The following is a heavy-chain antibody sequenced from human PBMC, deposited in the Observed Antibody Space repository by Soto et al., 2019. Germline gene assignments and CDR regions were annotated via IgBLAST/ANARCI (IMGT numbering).Heavy chain of an antibody. V-gene: IGHV3-30*03. CDR2: ISYDGSNK. CDR1: GFTFSSYG. Sequence: QVQLVESGGGVVQPGRSLRLSCAASGFTFSSYGMHWVRQAPGKGLEWVAVISYDGSNKYYADSVKGRFTISRDNSKNTLNLQMNSLRAEATAVYYCGGGDYLDYWGQGTLVTVSS. CDR3: GGGDYLDY. J-gene: IGHJ4*02.